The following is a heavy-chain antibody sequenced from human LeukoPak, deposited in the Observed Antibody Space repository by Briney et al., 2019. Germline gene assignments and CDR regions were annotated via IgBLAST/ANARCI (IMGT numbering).Heavy chain of an antibody. Sequence: EASVKVSCKASGYTFSTLGISWVRQAPGQGLEWMGWISAYNGNTLYAQKFQDRVTMTTDTSTSTAYMELRSLRFDDTAVYYCAREGGGSIWYFDLWGRGTLVTVSS. CDR3: AREGGGSIWYFDL. CDR2: ISAYNGNT. D-gene: IGHD6-25*01. V-gene: IGHV1-18*01. J-gene: IGHJ2*01. CDR1: GYTFSTLG.